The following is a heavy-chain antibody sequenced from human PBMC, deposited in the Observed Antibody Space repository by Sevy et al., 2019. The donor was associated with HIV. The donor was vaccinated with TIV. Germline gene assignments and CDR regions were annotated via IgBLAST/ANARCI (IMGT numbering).Heavy chain of an antibody. J-gene: IGHJ3*01. V-gene: IGHV3-7*01. CDR2: INQDGGQK. Sequence: GGSLRLSCEASGSSFGIHWMRWVRQAPGKGLEWVAKINQDGGQKYYVDSVKGRFTISRDNAKSSLYLQMNSLRVEDTALYYCARDPDPVPGVAFDVWGQGTMVTVSS. CDR3: ARDPDPVPGVAFDV. CDR1: GSSFGIHW.